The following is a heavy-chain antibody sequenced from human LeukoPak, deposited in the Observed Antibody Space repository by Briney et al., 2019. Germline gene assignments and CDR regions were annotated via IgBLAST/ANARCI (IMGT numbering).Heavy chain of an antibody. V-gene: IGHV1-2*02. J-gene: IGHJ4*02. D-gene: IGHD2-2*01. CDR1: GYTFTDYY. CDR2: INPKSGGT. CDR3: ARGCGTSCVKEGLRLGD. Sequence: ASVKVSCKASGYTFTDYYIHWVRQAPGQGLECLGWINPKSGGTNYVQKFQGRVTMTRDTSISTAYMELSSLRSDDTAVYYCARGCGTSCVKEGLRLGDWGLGTLVTVSS.